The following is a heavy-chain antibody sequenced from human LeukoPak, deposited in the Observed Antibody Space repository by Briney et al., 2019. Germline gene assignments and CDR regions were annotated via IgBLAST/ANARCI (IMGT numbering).Heavy chain of an antibody. CDR2: IKQDGSEK. V-gene: IGHV3-7*01. CDR1: GFTFSSYW. CDR3: ARGPRATVTSSLIDY. Sequence: GGSLRLSCAASGFTFSSYWMSWVRQAPGKGLEWVANIKQDGSEKYYVDSVKGRFTISRDNAKNSLYLQMNSLRAEDTAVYYCARGPRATVTSSLIDYWGQGTLVTVSS. D-gene: IGHD4-17*01. J-gene: IGHJ4*02.